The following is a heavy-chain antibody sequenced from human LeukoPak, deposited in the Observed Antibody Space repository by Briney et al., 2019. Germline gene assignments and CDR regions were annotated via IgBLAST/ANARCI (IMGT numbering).Heavy chain of an antibody. D-gene: IGHD3-10*01. J-gene: IGHJ4*02. CDR1: GYTFTGYY. CDR2: INPNSGGT. V-gene: IGHV1-2*06. CDR3: VLIRGVKKGLFDY. Sequence: ALVKVSCKASGYTFTGYYMHWVRQAPGQGLEWMGRINPNSGGTNYAQKFQGRVTMTRDTSISTAYMELSRLRSDDTAVYYCVLIRGVKKGLFDYWGQGTLVTVSS.